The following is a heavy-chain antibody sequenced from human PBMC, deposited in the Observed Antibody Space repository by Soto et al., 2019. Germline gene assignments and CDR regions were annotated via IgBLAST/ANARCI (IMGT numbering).Heavy chain of an antibody. Sequence: PGGSLGLSCAASGLTFSSYGMTGSRQAPGKGLEWVANIKQDGSEKYYVDSVKGRFTISRDNAKNSLYLQMNSLRAEDTAVYYCARDSRYFDWLFYYYYGMDVWGQGTTVTVSS. V-gene: IGHV3-7*05. CDR2: IKQDGSEK. D-gene: IGHD3-9*01. J-gene: IGHJ6*02. CDR1: GLTFSSYG. CDR3: ARDSRYFDWLFYYYYGMDV.